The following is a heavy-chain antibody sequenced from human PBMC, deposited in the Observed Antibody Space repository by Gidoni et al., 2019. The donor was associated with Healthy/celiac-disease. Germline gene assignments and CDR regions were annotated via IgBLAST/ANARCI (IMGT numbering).Heavy chain of an antibody. CDR2: IYTSGST. Sequence: QVQLQESGPGLVKPSQTLSLTCTVSGGSISSGSYYWSWIRQPAGKGLEWIWRIYTSGSTNYNPSLKSRVTISVDTSKNQFSLKLSSVTAADTAVYYCARASTVTSTGWFDPWGQGTLVTVSS. D-gene: IGHD4-17*01. V-gene: IGHV4-61*02. J-gene: IGHJ5*02. CDR1: GGSISSGSYY. CDR3: ARASTVTSTGWFDP.